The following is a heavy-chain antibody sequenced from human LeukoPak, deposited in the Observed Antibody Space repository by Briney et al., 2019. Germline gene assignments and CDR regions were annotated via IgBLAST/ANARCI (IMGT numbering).Heavy chain of an antibody. CDR1: GFTFSSYA. V-gene: IGHV3-23*01. Sequence: GGSLRLSCAASGFTFSSYAMSWFRQAPGKGLEWVSAISGSGGSTYYADSVKGRFTISRDNSKNTLYLQMNSLRAEDTAVYYCAKDWMAVADSYYFDYWGQGTLVTVSS. D-gene: IGHD6-19*01. J-gene: IGHJ4*02. CDR3: AKDWMAVADSYYFDY. CDR2: ISGSGGST.